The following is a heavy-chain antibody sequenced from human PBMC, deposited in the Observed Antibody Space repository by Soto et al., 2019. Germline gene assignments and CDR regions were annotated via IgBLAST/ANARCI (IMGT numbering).Heavy chain of an antibody. D-gene: IGHD4-17*01. Sequence: GSLRLSCAASGFTFSSYNMKCVRQAPGKGLDWVSYISSSSTSIHYADSVKGRFTISRDNAKNSLYLQMNSLRDEDTAVYYCATRPLYGDYAIDFDHWGQGTLVTVSS. J-gene: IGHJ4*02. V-gene: IGHV3-48*02. CDR2: ISSSSTSI. CDR3: ATRPLYGDYAIDFDH. CDR1: GFTFSSYN.